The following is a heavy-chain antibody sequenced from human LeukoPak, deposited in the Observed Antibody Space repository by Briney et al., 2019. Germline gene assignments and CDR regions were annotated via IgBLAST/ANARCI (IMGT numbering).Heavy chain of an antibody. CDR2: ISSSSSYT. D-gene: IGHD3-3*01. Sequence: GGSLRLSCAASGFTFSDYYMSWIRQAPGKGLEWVSYISSSSSYTNYADSVKGRFTISRDNAKNSLYLQMNSLRAEDTPVYYCARDSPSDFWSRYNWFDPWGQGTLVTVSS. CDR1: GFTFSDYY. CDR3: ARDSPSDFWSRYNWFDP. V-gene: IGHV3-11*06. J-gene: IGHJ5*02.